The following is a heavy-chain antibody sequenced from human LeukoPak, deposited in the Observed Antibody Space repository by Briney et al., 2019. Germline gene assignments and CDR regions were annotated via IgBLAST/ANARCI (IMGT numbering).Heavy chain of an antibody. J-gene: IGHJ5*02. V-gene: IGHV3-23*01. Sequence: GESLRLSCAASGFTFSNYAMSWVRQAPGKGLEWVSAIFSSGGSTYYADSVKGRFTISRDNSKNTLYLQMNSLRAEDTAVYYCARDATFDPWGQGTLVTVSS. D-gene: IGHD2-15*01. CDR3: ARDATFDP. CDR2: IFSSGGST. CDR1: GFTFSNYA.